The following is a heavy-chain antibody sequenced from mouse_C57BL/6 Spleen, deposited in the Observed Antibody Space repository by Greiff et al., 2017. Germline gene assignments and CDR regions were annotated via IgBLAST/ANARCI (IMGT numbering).Heavy chain of an antibody. D-gene: IGHD1-1*01. CDR2: INPSNGGT. V-gene: IGHV1-53*01. CDR3: ARSEYYGSSDVRLWYFDV. Sequence: QVQLQQPGTELVKPGASVKLSCKASGYTFTSYWMHWVKQRPGQGLEWIGNINPSNGGTNYNEKFKSKATLTVDKSSSTAYMQLSSLTAEDSAVYYCARSEYYGSSDVRLWYFDVWGTGTTVTVSA. CDR1: GYTFTSYW. J-gene: IGHJ1*03.